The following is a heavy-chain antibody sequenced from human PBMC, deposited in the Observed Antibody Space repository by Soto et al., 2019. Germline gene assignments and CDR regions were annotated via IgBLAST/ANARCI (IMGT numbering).Heavy chain of an antibody. D-gene: IGHD5-12*01. J-gene: IGHJ3*02. Sequence: GGSLRLSCEASGFIFSSYVMSWVRQAPGKGLEWVSGITGSGGSTYYADSVMGRFTISRDSSRTTVYLQMRDLRPEDTALYFCATWHLREHAYDIWGQGTMVTVSS. CDR1: GFIFSSYV. CDR2: ITGSGGST. V-gene: IGHV3-23*01. CDR3: ATWHLREHAYDI.